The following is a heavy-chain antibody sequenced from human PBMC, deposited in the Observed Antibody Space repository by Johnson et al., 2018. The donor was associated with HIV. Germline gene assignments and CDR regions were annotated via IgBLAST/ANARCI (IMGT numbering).Heavy chain of an antibody. CDR2: IYSGGST. V-gene: IGHV3-66*01. J-gene: IGHJ3*02. D-gene: IGHD4-17*01. CDR1: GFTVSSNY. CDR3: ARDVTKDAFIS. Sequence: VQLVESGGGLVQPGGSLRLSCAASGFTVSSNYMSWVRQAPGKGLEWVSVIYSGGSTYYADSVKGRFTISRDNSKNTLYLQMNSLRAEDTAVYYCARDVTKDAFISGAKGQWSPSLQ.